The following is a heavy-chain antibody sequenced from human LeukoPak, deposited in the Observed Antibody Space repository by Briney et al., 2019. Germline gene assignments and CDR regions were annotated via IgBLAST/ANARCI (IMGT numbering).Heavy chain of an antibody. Sequence: ASVKVSCKASGYTFTGYYMHWVRQAPAQGLEWMGWINPNSGGTNYAQKFQGRVTVTRDTSISTAYMELSRLRSDDTALYYCARGVVTGPLSYFDYWGQGTLVTVSS. CDR2: INPNSGGT. CDR3: ARGVVTGPLSYFDY. D-gene: IGHD2-21*02. CDR1: GYTFTGYY. J-gene: IGHJ4*02. V-gene: IGHV1-2*02.